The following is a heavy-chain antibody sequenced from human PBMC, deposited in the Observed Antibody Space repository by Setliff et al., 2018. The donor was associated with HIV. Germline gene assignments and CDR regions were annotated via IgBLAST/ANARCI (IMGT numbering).Heavy chain of an antibody. Sequence: SETLSLTCAVYGGSFSDYSWNWIRQPPGKELEWIGEINHSGGTNYNPSLKSRVTISLDTSKNQFSLKLTSVTAADTALYYCARGRYHYMGVWGKGTTVTVSS. CDR1: GGSFSDYS. J-gene: IGHJ6*03. CDR2: INHSGGT. CDR3: ARGRYHYMGV. V-gene: IGHV4-34*01.